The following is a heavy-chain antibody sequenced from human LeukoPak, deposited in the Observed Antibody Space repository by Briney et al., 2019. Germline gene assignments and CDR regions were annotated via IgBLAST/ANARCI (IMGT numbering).Heavy chain of an antibody. D-gene: IGHD1-1*01. CDR3: ARDIATVQHQD. CDR1: GYTFTNYG. V-gene: IGHV1-18*01. CDR2: ISGYNGNT. J-gene: IGHJ4*02. Sequence: ASVKVSCKTSGYTFTNYGISWVRQAPGPGLEWMGCISGYNGNTNYVQKFRGRVAMTIDTSTSTVYMDLRSLRSDDTAVYYCARDIATVQHQDWGQGTLVTVSS.